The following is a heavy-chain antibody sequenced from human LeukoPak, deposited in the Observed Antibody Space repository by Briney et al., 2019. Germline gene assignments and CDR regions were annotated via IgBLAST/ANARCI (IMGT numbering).Heavy chain of an antibody. Sequence: SQTLSLTCTVSGGSISSGDYYWSWIRQPPGKGLEWIGYIYYSGSTYYNPSLKSRVTISVDTSKNQFSLKLSSVTAVDTAVYYCARALYYYDSSGHQRWFDPWGQGTLVTVSS. CDR2: IYYSGST. J-gene: IGHJ5*02. CDR3: ARALYYYDSSGHQRWFDP. CDR1: GGSISSGDYY. V-gene: IGHV4-30-4*08. D-gene: IGHD3-22*01.